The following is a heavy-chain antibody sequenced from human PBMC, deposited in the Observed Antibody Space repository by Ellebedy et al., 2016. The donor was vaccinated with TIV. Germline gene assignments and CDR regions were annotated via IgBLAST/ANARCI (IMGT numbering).Heavy chain of an antibody. V-gene: IGHV4-34*01. J-gene: IGHJ4*02. CDR3: ARVGGGHSPPLY. Sequence: SETLSLTCAVYGGSFSGYYWSWIRQPPGKGLEWIGEINHSGSTNYNPSLKSRVTISVDTSKNQFSLKLSSVTAADTAVYYCARVGGGHSPPLYWGQGTLVTVSS. CDR1: GGSFSGYY. CDR2: INHSGST. D-gene: IGHD3-16*01.